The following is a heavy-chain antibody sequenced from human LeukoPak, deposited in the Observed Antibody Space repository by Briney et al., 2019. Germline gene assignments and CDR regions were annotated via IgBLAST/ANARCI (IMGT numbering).Heavy chain of an antibody. Sequence: SETLSLTCTVSGGSISSSSYYWGWIRQPPGKGLEWIGEINHSGSTNYNPSLKSRVTISVDTSKNQFSLKLSSVTAADTAVYYCASWIQLWDDAFDIWGQGTMVTVSS. V-gene: IGHV4-39*07. CDR3: ASWIQLWDDAFDI. CDR2: INHSGST. CDR1: GGSISSSSYY. J-gene: IGHJ3*02. D-gene: IGHD5-18*01.